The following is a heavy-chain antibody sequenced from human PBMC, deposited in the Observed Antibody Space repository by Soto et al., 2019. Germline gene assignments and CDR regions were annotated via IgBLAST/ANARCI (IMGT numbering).Heavy chain of an antibody. Sequence: GVSLRLSGAASGVSCSSYSRNRVRQDPGEGLEWVARISDTSSTIYYADSVKGRFTISRDNGKNSLYLQMNSLRDDDTAVYYCAREVPGYSYGFCDAFDIWGQGTIVNVSS. CDR2: ISDTSSTI. V-gene: IGHV3-48*02. CDR3: AREVPGYSYGFCDAFDI. D-gene: IGHD5-18*01. J-gene: IGHJ3*02. CDR1: GVSCSSYS.